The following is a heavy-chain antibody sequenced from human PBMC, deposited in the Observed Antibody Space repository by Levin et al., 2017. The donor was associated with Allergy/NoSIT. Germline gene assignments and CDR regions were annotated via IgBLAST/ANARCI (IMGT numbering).Heavy chain of an antibody. Sequence: GGSLRLSCAASGFTFSSYAMHWVRQAPGKGLEWVAVISYDGSNKYYADSVKGRFTISRDNSKNTLYLQMNSLRAEDTAVYYCARSPDVWSATEGFDYWGQGTLVTVSS. CDR3: ARSPDVWSATEGFDY. J-gene: IGHJ4*02. D-gene: IGHD3-3*01. CDR1: GFTFSSYA. CDR2: ISYDGSNK. V-gene: IGHV3-30*04.